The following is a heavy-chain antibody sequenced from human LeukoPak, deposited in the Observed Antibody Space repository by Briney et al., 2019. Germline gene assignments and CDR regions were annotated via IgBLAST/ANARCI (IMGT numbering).Heavy chain of an antibody. Sequence: ASVKVSCKASGYTFTGYYMHWVRQAPGQGLEWMGRINPNSGGTNYAQKFQGRVTMTRDTSISTAYMELSRLRSDDTAVYYCASNWGAGVTYYYYGMDVWGRGTTVTVSS. D-gene: IGHD7-27*01. CDR2: INPNSGGT. CDR1: GYTFTGYY. J-gene: IGHJ6*02. V-gene: IGHV1-2*06. CDR3: ASNWGAGVTYYYYGMDV.